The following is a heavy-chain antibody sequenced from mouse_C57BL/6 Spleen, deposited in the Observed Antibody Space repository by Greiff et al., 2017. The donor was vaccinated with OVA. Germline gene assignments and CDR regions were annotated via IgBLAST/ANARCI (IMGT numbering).Heavy chain of an antibody. J-gene: IGHJ4*01. V-gene: IGHV3-6*01. CDR2: ISYDGSN. D-gene: IGHD6-1*01. CDR3: ARCPERRAMDY. CDR1: GYSITSGYY. Sequence: ESGPGLAKPSQSLSLTCSVSGYSITSGYYWNWIRQFPGNKLEWMGYISYDGSNNYNPSLKNRNSITRDTSKNQFFLKLNSVTTEDTATYYCARCPERRAMDYWGQGTSVTVSS.